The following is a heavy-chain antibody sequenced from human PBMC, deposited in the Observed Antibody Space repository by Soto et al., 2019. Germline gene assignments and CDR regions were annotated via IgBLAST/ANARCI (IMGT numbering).Heavy chain of an antibody. CDR1: GGSISSYY. Sequence: SETLSLTCTVSGGSISSYYWSWIRQPPGKGLEWIGYIYYSGSTNYNPSLKSRVTISVDTSKNQFSLKLNSVTAADTAVYYCAGKPNALYFFDYWGQGTLVTVSS. J-gene: IGHJ4*02. D-gene: IGHD2-8*01. CDR2: IYYSGST. V-gene: IGHV4-59*12. CDR3: AGKPNALYFFDY.